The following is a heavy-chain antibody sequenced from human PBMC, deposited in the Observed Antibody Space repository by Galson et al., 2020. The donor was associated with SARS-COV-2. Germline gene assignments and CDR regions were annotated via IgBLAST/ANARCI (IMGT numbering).Heavy chain of an antibody. Sequence: GGSLRLSCAASGFTFSSYWMSWVRQAPGKGLEWVSNIKQDGSEKYYVDSVKGRFTSSSDNAKNSLYLQMNSLRAEDTAVYYCARDYEWLEPISFPVAFDIWGQGTMVTVSS. V-gene: IGHV3-7*01. CDR3: ARDYEWLEPISFPVAFDI. D-gene: IGHD3-3*01. CDR1: GFTFSSYW. CDR2: IKQDGSEK. J-gene: IGHJ3*02.